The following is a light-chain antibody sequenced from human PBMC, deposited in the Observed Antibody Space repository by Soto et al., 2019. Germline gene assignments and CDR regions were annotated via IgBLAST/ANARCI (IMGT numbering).Light chain of an antibody. CDR3: AAWDGSWV. J-gene: IGLJ3*02. CDR1: SSNIGRAP. Sequence: QSVLTQPPSASGTPGPRVTISCSGSSSNIGRAPVNWYQQFPGTAPKLLSYSDNQRPSGVPDRFSGSKSGTSASLAISGLQSEDEADDDCAAWDGSWVFGGGTKLTVL. CDR2: SDN. V-gene: IGLV1-44*01.